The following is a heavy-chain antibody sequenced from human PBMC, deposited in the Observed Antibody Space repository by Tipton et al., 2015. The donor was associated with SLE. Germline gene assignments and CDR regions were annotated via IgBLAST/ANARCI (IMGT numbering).Heavy chain of an antibody. D-gene: IGHD6-13*01. CDR1: GFTFSRYW. V-gene: IGHV3-7*01. J-gene: IGHJ6*03. Sequence: SLRLSCVVSGFTFSRYWMSWVRQAPGKGLEWVANINQDGSEKYHVDSVKGRFTISRDNAKNSLDLQMNSLRVEDTAVYYCARTGYSSTWPYSYYYMDVWGKGTTVTVSS. CDR2: INQDGSEK. CDR3: ARTGYSSTWPYSYYYMDV.